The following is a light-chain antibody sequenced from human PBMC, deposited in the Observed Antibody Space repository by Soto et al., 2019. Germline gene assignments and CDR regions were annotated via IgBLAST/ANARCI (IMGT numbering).Light chain of an antibody. CDR3: QQYNNCPPLT. V-gene: IGKV3-15*01. CDR1: QSVSSN. J-gene: IGKJ4*01. Sequence: EIVMTQSAATLSVSPGERATLSCRASQSVSSNLAWYQQKPGQAPRLLMYGASTRATGIPARFSGRGSGTEFTLTISSLQSEDSAIYYCQQYNNCPPLTFGGGTKVDIK. CDR2: GAS.